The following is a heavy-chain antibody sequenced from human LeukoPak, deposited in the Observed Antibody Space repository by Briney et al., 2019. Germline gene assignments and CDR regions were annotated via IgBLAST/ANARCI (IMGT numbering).Heavy chain of an antibody. D-gene: IGHD2-15*01. V-gene: IGHV1-2*02. Sequence: ASVKVSCKASGYTFTGYYMHWVRQAPGQGLEWMGWINPNSGGTNYAQKFQGRVTMTRDTSISTAYMELSRLRSDDTAVYYCASKGYCSGGSCYYYYYYYMDVWGKGTTVTVSS. CDR1: GYTFTGYY. CDR3: ASKGYCSGGSCYYYYYYYMDV. J-gene: IGHJ6*03. CDR2: INPNSGGT.